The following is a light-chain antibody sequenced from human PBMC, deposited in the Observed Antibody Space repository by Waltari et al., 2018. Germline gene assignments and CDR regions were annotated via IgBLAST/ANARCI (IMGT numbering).Light chain of an antibody. CDR2: GAS. V-gene: IGKV1-12*01. CDR1: QSISNW. CDR3: QQVNSFPAT. J-gene: IGKJ4*01. Sequence: DIQMTQSPSSVSAFVGDRVTITCRASQSISNWLAWCQQKPGKAPKPLIYGASDLHSGVPSRFSGSGAGTDFTLTISSLQAEDFATYYCQQVNSFPATFGGGTTVEIK.